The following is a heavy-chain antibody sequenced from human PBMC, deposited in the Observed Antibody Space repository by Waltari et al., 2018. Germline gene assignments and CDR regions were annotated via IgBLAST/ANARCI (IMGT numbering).Heavy chain of an antibody. CDR1: GFAFKSFE. CDR3: AKGQFSTTSGCDY. D-gene: IGHD3-16*01. V-gene: IGHV3-48*03. CDR2: ISSSGSAI. J-gene: IGHJ4*02. Sequence: EVQLVESGGGLGQPGGSLRLSCAASGFAFKSFEMHWVRQAPGKGRGLVSHISSSGSAIYHADSVKGRFTISRDNAKNSLYLQMNNRRVDDTAIYYCAKGQFSTTSGCDYWGQGTLVTVSS.